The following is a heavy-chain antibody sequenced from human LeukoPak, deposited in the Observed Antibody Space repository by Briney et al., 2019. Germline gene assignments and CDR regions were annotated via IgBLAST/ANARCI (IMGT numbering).Heavy chain of an antibody. V-gene: IGHV1-2*02. CDR2: INPNSGGT. CDR3: ARDRLSLSSPGYYYYGMDV. J-gene: IGHJ6*02. D-gene: IGHD6-13*01. CDR1: GYSFTGHY. Sequence: ASVKVSCKASGYSFTGHYIQWVRQAPGQGLEWMGWINPNSGGTKYAQRFQGRVTMTRDTSINTASMEMTRLKSDGTAVYYCARDRLSLSSPGYYYYGMDVWGQGTTVTVSS.